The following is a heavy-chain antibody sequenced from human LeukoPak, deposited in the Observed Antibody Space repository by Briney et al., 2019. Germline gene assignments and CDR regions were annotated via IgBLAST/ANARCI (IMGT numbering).Heavy chain of an antibody. V-gene: IGHV4-59*01. J-gene: IGHJ4*02. CDR1: GCSFSSYS. CDR2: IYYSGST. Sequence: SETLSLTCTVSGCSFSSYSWNWIRQAPGKGLEWIGYIYYSGSTYYKPSFKSRVTISLDTCNNQFYLKLSSVTAADTGVYYCARAGSYSSGWSGGDYWGQGTLVTVSS. CDR3: ARAGSYSSGWSGGDY. D-gene: IGHD6-19*01.